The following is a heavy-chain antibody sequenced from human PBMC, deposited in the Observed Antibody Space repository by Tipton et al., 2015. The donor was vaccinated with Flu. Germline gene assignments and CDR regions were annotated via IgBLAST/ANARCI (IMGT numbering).Heavy chain of an antibody. CDR1: GGSMSSSSYH. V-gene: IGHV4-39*07. Sequence: TLSLTCTVSGGSMSSSSYHWAWIRQPPGKGLEWIGSIYYTGNTYHTPSLESQVSISADTSKRQFSLKLTSVTAADTAVYYCATVSSYYFFFDSWGQGTLVTVSS. CDR3: ATVSSYYFFFDS. CDR2: IYYTGNT. D-gene: IGHD1-26*01. J-gene: IGHJ4*02.